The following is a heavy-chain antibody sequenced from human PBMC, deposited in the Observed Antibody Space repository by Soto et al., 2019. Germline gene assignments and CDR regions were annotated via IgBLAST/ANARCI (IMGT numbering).Heavy chain of an antibody. CDR3: TTTLWFGELYLYYYYGMDV. V-gene: IGHV3-15*07. D-gene: IGHD3-10*01. Sequence: EVQLVKSGGGLVKPGGSLRLSCAASGFTFSNAWMNGVRQAPGKGLEWVGRIKSKTDGGTTDYAAPVKGRFTISRDDSKNTLYLQMNSLKTEDTAVYYCTTTLWFGELYLYYYYGMDVWGQGTTVTVSS. CDR2: IKSKTDGGTT. J-gene: IGHJ6*02. CDR1: GFTFSNAW.